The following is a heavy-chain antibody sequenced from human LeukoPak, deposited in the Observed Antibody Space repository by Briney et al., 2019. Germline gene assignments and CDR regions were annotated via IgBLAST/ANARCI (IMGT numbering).Heavy chain of an antibody. CDR3: ARETYYYDSSGYVD. J-gene: IGHJ4*02. CDR2: IYHSGST. CDR1: GYSISSGYY. D-gene: IGHD3-22*01. V-gene: IGHV4-38-2*02. Sequence: PSETLSLTCAVSGYSISSGYYWGWIRQPPGKGLEWIGSIYHSGSTYYNPSLKSRVTISVDTSKNQFSLKLSSVTAADTAVYYCARETYYYDSSGYVDWGQGTLVTVSS.